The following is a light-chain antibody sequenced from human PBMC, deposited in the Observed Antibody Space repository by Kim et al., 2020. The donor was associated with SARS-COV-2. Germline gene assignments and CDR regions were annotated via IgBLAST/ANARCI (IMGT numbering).Light chain of an antibody. CDR3: SSRDSSGDNVML. CDR2: GKN. J-gene: IGLJ3*02. CDR1: SLRNYY. V-gene: IGLV3-19*01. Sequence: LGQTVLITCQGDSLRNYYASWYQQRHGQAPRLLIYGKNSRPSGISDRFSGSTSGNTASLTITATQAEDEADYFCSSRDSSGDNVMLFGGGTQLTVL.